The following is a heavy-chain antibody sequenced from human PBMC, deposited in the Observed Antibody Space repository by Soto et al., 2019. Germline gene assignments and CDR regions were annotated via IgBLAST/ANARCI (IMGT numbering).Heavy chain of an antibody. V-gene: IGHV3-30-3*01. J-gene: IGHJ4*02. CDR3: SQDPHPSFCTGVVCSTF. D-gene: IGHD2-8*02. Sequence: GGSLRLSCAASGFTFSSYAMHWVRQAPGKGLEWVAVISYDGSNKYYADSVKGRFTISRDNSKNTLYLQMNNLRAEDTAVYYCSQDPHPSFCTGVVCSTFWGQGALVTVSS. CDR2: ISYDGSNK. CDR1: GFTFSSYA.